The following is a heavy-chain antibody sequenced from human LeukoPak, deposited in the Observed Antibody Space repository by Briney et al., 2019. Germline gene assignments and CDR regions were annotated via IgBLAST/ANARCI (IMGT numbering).Heavy chain of an antibody. D-gene: IGHD3-9*01. CDR1: GVSMSSYY. V-gene: IGHV4-59*01. CDR3: ARGQRDILTGYFGGVCFDP. Sequence: PSETLSLTCTVSGVSMSSYYWSWLRQPPGKGLEWIGYIYYSGSTKYNPSLKSRVTISVDTSKNQFYLKLSSVTAADTAVYYCARGQRDILTGYFGGVCFDPWGQGTLVTVSS. CDR2: IYYSGST. J-gene: IGHJ5*02.